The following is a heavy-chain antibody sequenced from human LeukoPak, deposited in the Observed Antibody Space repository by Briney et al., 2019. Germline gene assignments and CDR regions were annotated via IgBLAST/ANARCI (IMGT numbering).Heavy chain of an antibody. CDR3: GRRAAAPYCFDF. CDR1: GFTFSSYN. V-gene: IGHV3-48*01. CDR2: ISGSSGTI. J-gene: IGHJ4*02. Sequence: GGSLTLSCAASGFTFSSYNMNWVRQAPGKGLEWVSYISGSSGTIYYADSVKGRFTISRENAKNPRYLQMNSLRAEDTAVYYCGRRAAAPYCFDFWGQRALVTVSS. D-gene: IGHD6-13*01.